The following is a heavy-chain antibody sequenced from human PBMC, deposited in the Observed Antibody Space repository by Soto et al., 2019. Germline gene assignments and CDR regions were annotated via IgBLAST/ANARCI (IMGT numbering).Heavy chain of an antibody. CDR1: GFIFSNYA. D-gene: IGHD3-22*01. CDR3: ARDRVYYYDNSGYYNFDY. Sequence: QVQLVESGGGVVQPGRSLRVSCAASGFIFSNYAMHWVRQAPGKGLEWVAVVSYDGNNQFYAEYVKGRFTISRDSSKTNLYLQMNNLREEDTAVYYCARDRVYYYDNSGYYNFDYWGQGTLVIVSS. CDR2: VSYDGNNQ. V-gene: IGHV3-30-3*01. J-gene: IGHJ4*02.